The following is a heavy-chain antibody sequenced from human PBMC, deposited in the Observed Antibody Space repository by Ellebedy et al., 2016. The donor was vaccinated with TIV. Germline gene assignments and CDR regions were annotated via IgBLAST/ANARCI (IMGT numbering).Heavy chain of an antibody. V-gene: IGHV3-21*06. Sequence: GESLKISCAASGFTFSSYSMNWVRQAPGKGLEWVSSIRSTGSDKYYAESVKGRFTVSRDNARNSLYLQMSSLRAEDTAVYYCARDGDTKAAATILDYWGQGTLVTVSS. CDR2: IRSTGSDK. CDR1: GFTFSSYS. CDR3: ARDGDTKAAATILDY. D-gene: IGHD2-15*01. J-gene: IGHJ4*02.